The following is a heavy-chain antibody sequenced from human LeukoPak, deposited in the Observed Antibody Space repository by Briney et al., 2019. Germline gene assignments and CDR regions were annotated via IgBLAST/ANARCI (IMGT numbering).Heavy chain of an antibody. CDR2: INHSGST. CDR1: GGSFSGYY. Sequence: SETLSLTCAVYGGSFSGYYWSWIRQPPGKGLEWIGEINHSGSTNYNPSLKSRVTISVDTSKNQFSLKLSSVTAADTAVYYCAREGSVDYGDYLNTRGYYFDYWGQGTLVTVSS. V-gene: IGHV4-34*01. D-gene: IGHD4-17*01. CDR3: AREGSVDYGDYLNTRGYYFDY. J-gene: IGHJ4*02.